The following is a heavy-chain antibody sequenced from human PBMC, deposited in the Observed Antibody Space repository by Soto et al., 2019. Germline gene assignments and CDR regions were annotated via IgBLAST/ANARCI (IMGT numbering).Heavy chain of an antibody. J-gene: IGHJ4*02. CDR1: GGSISSSNW. Sequence: QVQLQESGPGLVKPSGTLSLTCAVSGGSISSSNWWSWVRQPPGKGLGWIGEIYHSGSTNYNPSLKSRVTISVDTSKNQFSLKLSSVTAADTAVYYCARYCSGGSCYPNFDYWGQGTLVTVSS. CDR2: IYHSGST. V-gene: IGHV4-4*02. CDR3: ARYCSGGSCYPNFDY. D-gene: IGHD2-15*01.